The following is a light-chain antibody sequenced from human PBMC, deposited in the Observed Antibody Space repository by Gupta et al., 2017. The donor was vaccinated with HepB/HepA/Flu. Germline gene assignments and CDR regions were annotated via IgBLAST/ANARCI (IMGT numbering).Light chain of an antibody. CDR2: PAS. CDR1: QNLHNC. Sequence: VHLTQSPSTLSASVGGRVTITCQASQNLHNCWSWYKQRQRTAPLIHSYPASSLESGVPSRCSGSGSGIDFTLTISSVQPDELSTYYCLQYKPDLSFGQGTKLEV. CDR3: LQYKPDLS. V-gene: IGKV1-5*03. J-gene: IGKJ2*03.